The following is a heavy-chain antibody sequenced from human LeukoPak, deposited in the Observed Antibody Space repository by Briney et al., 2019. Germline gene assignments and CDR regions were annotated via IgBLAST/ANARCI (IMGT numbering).Heavy chain of an antibody. Sequence: PSETLSLTCTVSGGSINNYYWSWLRQPAGKGLEWFGRIYTRWSTNYNPSLKSRVTMSVDTSKNQFSLKLSSVTAADTAIYYCARGRYCSADICAGGDAFDIWGQGTMVSVSS. CDR3: ARGRYCSADICAGGDAFDI. J-gene: IGHJ3*02. CDR2: IYTRWST. D-gene: IGHD2-15*01. V-gene: IGHV4-4*07. CDR1: GGSINNYY.